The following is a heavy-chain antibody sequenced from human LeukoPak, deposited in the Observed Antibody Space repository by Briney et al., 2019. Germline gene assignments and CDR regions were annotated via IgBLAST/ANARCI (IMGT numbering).Heavy chain of an antibody. CDR3: ARDRGSSWEF. CDR2: IYSNGSP. Sequence: SETLSLTCTVSGGSMGGYYWSWIRQPAGKRLEWIGRIYSNGSPTYNPSLQSRITMTIDTPRNQFSLRMTSMTAADAAVYFCARDRGSSWEFWGQGTLVTVSS. D-gene: IGHD6-13*01. V-gene: IGHV4-4*07. CDR1: GGSMGGYY. J-gene: IGHJ4*02.